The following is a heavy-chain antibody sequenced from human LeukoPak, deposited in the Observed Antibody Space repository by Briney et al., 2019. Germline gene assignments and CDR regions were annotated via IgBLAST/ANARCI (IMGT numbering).Heavy chain of an antibody. V-gene: IGHV1-69*04. D-gene: IGHD1-26*01. CDR3: ARDRGFRPGATRYNGMDV. Sequence: SVKVSCKASGGTFSSYAISWVRQAPGQGLEWMGRIIPILGIANYAQKFQGRVTITADKSTSTAYMELSSLRSEDTAVYYCARDRGFRPGATRYNGMDVWGQGTTVTVSS. J-gene: IGHJ6*02. CDR1: GGTFSSYA. CDR2: IIPILGIA.